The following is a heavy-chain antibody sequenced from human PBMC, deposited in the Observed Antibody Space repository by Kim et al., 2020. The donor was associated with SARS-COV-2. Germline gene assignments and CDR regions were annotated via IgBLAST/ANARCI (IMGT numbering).Heavy chain of an antibody. J-gene: IGHJ4*02. D-gene: IGHD3-10*01. V-gene: IGHV4-34*01. CDR3: AAEMVRGVIAVY. Sequence: YNPSLKSRVTISVDTSKNQFSLKLSSVTAADTAVYYCAAEMVRGVIAVYWGQGTLVTVSS.